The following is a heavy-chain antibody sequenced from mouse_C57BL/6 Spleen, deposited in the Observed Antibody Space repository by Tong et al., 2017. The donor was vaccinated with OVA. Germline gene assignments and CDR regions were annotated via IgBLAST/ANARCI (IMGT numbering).Heavy chain of an antibody. D-gene: IGHD2-1*01. CDR1: GYAFSSYW. CDR3: ARGGGNYGYFDY. Sequence: VQLQESGAELVRPGSSVKISCKASGYAFSSYWMNWVKQRPGQGLEWIGQIYPGDGDTNYNGKFKGKATLTADKSSSTAYMQLSSITSEDSAVDFCARGGGNYGYFDYWGQGTTLTVSS. CDR2: IYPGDGDT. J-gene: IGHJ2*01. V-gene: IGHV1-80*01.